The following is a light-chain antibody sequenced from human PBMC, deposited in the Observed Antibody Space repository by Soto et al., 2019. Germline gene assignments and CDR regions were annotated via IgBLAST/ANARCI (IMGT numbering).Light chain of an antibody. V-gene: IGKV3-20*01. Sequence: EIVLTQSPGTLSLSPGDRATLSCRASQSVSRSYVGWYQQKPGQAPRLLMYGASIRAAAVPDRFSGSGSGTELTLTISRLEPEAFTVYYCHHYETLGQGTKVDIK. CDR1: QSVSRSY. CDR2: GAS. CDR3: HHYET. J-gene: IGKJ1*01.